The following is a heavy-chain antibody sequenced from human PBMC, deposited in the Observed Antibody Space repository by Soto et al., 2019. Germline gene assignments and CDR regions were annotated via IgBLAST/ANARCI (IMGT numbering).Heavy chain of an antibody. J-gene: IGHJ6*02. Sequence: SETLSLTCTVSGGSISSGGYYWSWIRQHPGKGLEWIGYIYYSGSTYYNPSLKSRVTISVDTSKNQFSLKLSSVTAADTAVYYCERDRTTVRNGMDVWGQGTTVTVSS. CDR2: IYYSGST. CDR1: GGSISSGGYY. CDR3: ERDRTTVRNGMDV. D-gene: IGHD4-4*01. V-gene: IGHV4-31*03.